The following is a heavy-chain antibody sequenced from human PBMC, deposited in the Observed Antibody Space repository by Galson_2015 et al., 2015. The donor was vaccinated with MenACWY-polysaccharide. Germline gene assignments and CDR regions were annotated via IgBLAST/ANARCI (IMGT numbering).Heavy chain of an antibody. D-gene: IGHD6-13*01. J-gene: IGHJ3*02. CDR1: GFSLSSFW. CDR2: IKQDGSEK. CDR3: ARGEAAADNVFDI. Sequence: SLRLSCAASGFSLSSFWMSWVRQAPGKGLEWVANIKQDGSEKYYVDSVKGRFTISRDNAKNSLYLQMNSLRAEDTAVYYCARGEAAADNVFDIWGQGTMVTVSS. V-gene: IGHV3-7*05.